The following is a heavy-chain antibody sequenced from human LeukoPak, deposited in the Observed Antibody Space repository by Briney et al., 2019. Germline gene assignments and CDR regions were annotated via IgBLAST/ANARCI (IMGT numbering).Heavy chain of an antibody. J-gene: IGHJ6*02. Sequence: GGSLRLSCAASGFTFSSYSMNWVRQAPGKGLEWVSSISSSSSYIYYADSVKDRFTISRDNSKNTLYLQMNSLRAEDTAVYYCAREYVEGGGYCSGGSCYQPPGTTLYYYGMDVWGQGTTVTVSS. CDR2: ISSSSSYI. V-gene: IGHV3-21*01. CDR1: GFTFSSYS. CDR3: AREYVEGGGYCSGGSCYQPPGTTLYYYGMDV. D-gene: IGHD2-15*01.